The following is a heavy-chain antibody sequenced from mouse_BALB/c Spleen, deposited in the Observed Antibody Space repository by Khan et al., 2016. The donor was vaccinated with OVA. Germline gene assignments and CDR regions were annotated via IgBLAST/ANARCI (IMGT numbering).Heavy chain of an antibody. J-gene: IGHJ2*02. CDR2: ISYSGNT. Sequence: EVQLQESGPGLVKPSQSLSLTRTVTCYSLTSDYAWNWIRQFPGNKLEGMGFISYSGNTKYNPSLKSRFSITRDTSKNQFLLRLNSVTTADTATYACASVYGGDLDYGGQGTSLTVPS. CDR1: CYSLTSDYA. D-gene: IGHD1-1*01. V-gene: IGHV3-2*02. CDR3: ASVYGGDLDY.